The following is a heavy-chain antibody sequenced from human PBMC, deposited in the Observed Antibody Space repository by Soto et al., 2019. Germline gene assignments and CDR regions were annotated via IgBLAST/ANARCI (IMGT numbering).Heavy chain of an antibody. CDR1: GGSISSYY. CDR3: ARAIVGATGIYYYGMDV. CDR2: IYYSGST. J-gene: IGHJ6*02. Sequence: PSETLSLTCTVSGGSISSYYWSWIRQPPGKGLEWIGYIYYSGSTNYNPSLKSRVTISVDTSKNQFSLKLSSVTAADTAVYYCARAIVGATGIYYYGMDVWGQGTTVTVS. V-gene: IGHV4-59*01. D-gene: IGHD1-26*01.